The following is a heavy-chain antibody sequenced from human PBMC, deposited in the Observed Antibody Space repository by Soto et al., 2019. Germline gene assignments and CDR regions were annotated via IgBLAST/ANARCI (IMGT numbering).Heavy chain of an antibody. CDR3: ASRATPSSSFDY. J-gene: IGHJ4*02. CDR1: GGSISSYY. CDR2: IYYSGST. Sequence: SETLSLTCTVSGGSISSYYWSWIRQPPGKGLEWIGYIYYSGSTNYNPSLKSRVTISVDTSKNQFSLKLSSVTAADTAVYYCASRATPSSSFDYWGQGTLVTVSS. D-gene: IGHD2-15*01. V-gene: IGHV4-59*01.